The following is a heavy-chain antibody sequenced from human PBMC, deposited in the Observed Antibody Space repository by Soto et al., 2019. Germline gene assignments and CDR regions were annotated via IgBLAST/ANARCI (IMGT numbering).Heavy chain of an antibody. CDR1: GGTFSSYA. V-gene: IGHV1-69*10. CDR2: MIPFLGTP. J-gene: IGHJ3*02. D-gene: IGHD1-7*01. CDR3: ARAVSETSFSRPHDAFDI. Sequence: GAAVKVSCKPSGGTFSSYAINWVRQAPGQAREWMGGMIPFLGTPNYAQKFQGRVTITADKLTKTAYMELSSLRSEDTAVYYCARAVSETSFSRPHDAFDIWGQGPMVTVSS.